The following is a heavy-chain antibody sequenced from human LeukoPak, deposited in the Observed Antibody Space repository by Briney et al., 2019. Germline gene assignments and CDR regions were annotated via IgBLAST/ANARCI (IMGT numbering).Heavy chain of an antibody. CDR2: IWSSSGNT. CDR1: GFTFSSYA. Sequence: GGSLRLSCAASGFTFSSYAMSWVRQAPGKGREWVSAIWSSSGNTYYADSVTGRFTIARDNSKNTLYLQMNSLRAEDTAVYYCARDAVWLTVDYWGQGTLVTVSS. D-gene: IGHD6-19*01. V-gene: IGHV3-23*01. CDR3: ARDAVWLTVDY. J-gene: IGHJ4*02.